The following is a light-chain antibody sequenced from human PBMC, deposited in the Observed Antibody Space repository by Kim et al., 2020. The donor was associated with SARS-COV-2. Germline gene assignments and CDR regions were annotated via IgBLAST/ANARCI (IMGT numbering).Light chain of an antibody. Sequence: EVLLTQSPGTLSLSPGERATLSCRASQSVGSNYLAWYQQKPGQAPWLLIYGASNRATGIPDRFSGSGSGTDFTLTISRLEPEDFAMYYCQQYGSSPLTFGGGTKVEIK. V-gene: IGKV3-20*01. CDR3: QQYGSSPLT. CDR1: QSVGSNY. CDR2: GAS. J-gene: IGKJ4*01.